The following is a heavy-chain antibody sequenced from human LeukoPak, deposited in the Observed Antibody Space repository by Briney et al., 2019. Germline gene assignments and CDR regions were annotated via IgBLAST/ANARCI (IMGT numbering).Heavy chain of an antibody. CDR2: MNPNSGNT. Sequence: ASVKVSCKAPGYTFTSYDINWVRQATGQGLEWMGWMNPNSGNTGYAQKFQGRVTMTRHTSTSSAYMELSRLGSEDTAVYYCARGRAALMSRWGQGTLVTVSS. CDR1: GYTFTSYD. CDR3: ARGRAALMSR. J-gene: IGHJ4*02. V-gene: IGHV1-8*01. D-gene: IGHD6-6*01.